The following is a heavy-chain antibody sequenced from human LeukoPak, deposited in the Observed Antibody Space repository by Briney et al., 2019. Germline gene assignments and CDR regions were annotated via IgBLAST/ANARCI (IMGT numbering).Heavy chain of an antibody. D-gene: IGHD3-10*01. CDR3: AKDLLRGVTPYYFDY. J-gene: IGHJ4*02. CDR1: GFTSSSYE. V-gene: IGHV3-48*03. Sequence: GGSLRLSCTVSGFTSSSYELNWVRQAPGKGLEWVSYISSSGSTKYYADSVKGRFTISRDNVRNSLYLQMNSLRAEDTAVYYCAKDLLRGVTPYYFDYWGQGTLVTVSS. CDR2: ISSSGSTK.